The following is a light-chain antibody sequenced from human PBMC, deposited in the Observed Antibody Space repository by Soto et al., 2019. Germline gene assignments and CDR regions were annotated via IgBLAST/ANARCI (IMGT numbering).Light chain of an antibody. CDR3: QKYNNAPRT. CDR2: DAS. Sequence: DIQMTQSPSSLSASVGDRVTITCRASQGITNYLAWYQQKPGTPPKLLIYDASTLQSGVPSRFSGSGSGTDFTLTISSLQPEDVATYYCQKYNNAPRTFGQGPRWKSN. CDR1: QGITNY. V-gene: IGKV1-27*01. J-gene: IGKJ1*01.